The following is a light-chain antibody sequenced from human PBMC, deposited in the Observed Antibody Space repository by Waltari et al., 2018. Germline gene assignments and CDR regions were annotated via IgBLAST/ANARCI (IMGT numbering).Light chain of an antibody. V-gene: IGKV4-1*01. CDR2: WAS. CDR1: QSVLYSSNNKNY. CDR3: QQYYSTPYT. Sequence: DIVMTQSPASLAASLGLRATVNCKSSQSVLYSSNNKNYLAWYQQKPGQPPKLLIYWASTREFGVPDRFSGSGSGTDFTLTISSLQAEDVAVYYCQQYYSTPYTFGQGTKLEIK. J-gene: IGKJ2*01.